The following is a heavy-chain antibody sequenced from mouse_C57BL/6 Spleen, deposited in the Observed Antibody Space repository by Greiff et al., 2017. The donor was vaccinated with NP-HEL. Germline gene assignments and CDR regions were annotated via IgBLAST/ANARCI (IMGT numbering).Heavy chain of an antibody. CDR3: APHYYGSGSY. V-gene: IGHV1-50*01. CDR1: GYTFTSYW. Sequence: QVQLQQPGAELVKPGASVKLSCKASGYTFTSYWMQWVKQRPGQGLEWIGEIDPSDSYTNYNQKFKGKATLTVDTSSSTAYMQLSSLTAEDSAVYYCAPHYYGSGSYWGQGTLVTVSA. J-gene: IGHJ3*01. CDR2: IDPSDSYT. D-gene: IGHD1-1*01.